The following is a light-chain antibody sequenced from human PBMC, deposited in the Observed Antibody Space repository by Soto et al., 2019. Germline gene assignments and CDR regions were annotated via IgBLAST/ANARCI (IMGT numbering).Light chain of an antibody. CDR2: GAS. J-gene: IGKJ3*01. V-gene: IGKV3-15*01. CDR1: QSVNFN. Sequence: EIVMTQSPATLSVSPGERATLSCRASQSVNFNLAWYQQRPGQAPRLLIYGASTRATGIPARFSGSGPGTEFTLTISSLQSEDFAVYYCQQYNDWPPFTFGPGTKVDIK. CDR3: QQYNDWPPFT.